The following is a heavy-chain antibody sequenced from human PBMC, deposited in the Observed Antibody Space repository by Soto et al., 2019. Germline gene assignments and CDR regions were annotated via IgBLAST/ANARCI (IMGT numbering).Heavy chain of an antibody. CDR3: AKDRQAMIVLSTTIDY. CDR1: GFTFSIYG. J-gene: IGHJ4*02. Sequence: QVQLVESGGGVVQPGRSLRLSCEASGFTFSIYGMHWVRQAPGKGLEWVAVISYDGSNKYYVDSVKGRFTISRDNSKSKLYLQMNSLRAEDTAVYYCAKDRQAMIVLSTTIDYWGQGTLVTVSS. CDR2: ISYDGSNK. D-gene: IGHD3-22*01. V-gene: IGHV3-30*18.